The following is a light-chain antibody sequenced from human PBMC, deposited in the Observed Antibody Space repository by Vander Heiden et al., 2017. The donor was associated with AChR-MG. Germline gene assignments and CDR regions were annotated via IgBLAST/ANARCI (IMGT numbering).Light chain of an antibody. J-gene: IGKJ3*01. V-gene: IGKV2-28*01. CDR2: LGS. CDR3: MKALWRFT. Sequence: DIVMTQSPLSLPVTPGEPASISCRSSQSLLHSNGYNYLDWYLQKPGQSPQLLIYLGSNRASGVPDRFSGSGSGTDFTLKISRVEAEDVGVYYCMKALWRFTFGPGTKVDIK. CDR1: QSLLHSNGYNY.